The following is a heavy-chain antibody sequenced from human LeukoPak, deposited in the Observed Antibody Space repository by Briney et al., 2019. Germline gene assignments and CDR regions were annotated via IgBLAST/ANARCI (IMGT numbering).Heavy chain of an antibody. CDR1: ARSTTISY. CDR3: ARDTGGNSPYYFDY. Sequence: PSETQSLTCTVSARSTTISYTSCIRHPPGKGLECIGYIYYSGITNYNPSLKSRVTISVDTSKNQFSLELSSVTAADTAVYYCARDTGGNSPYYFDYWGQGTLVTVSS. J-gene: IGHJ4*02. D-gene: IGHD4-23*01. CDR2: IYYSGIT. V-gene: IGHV4-59*01.